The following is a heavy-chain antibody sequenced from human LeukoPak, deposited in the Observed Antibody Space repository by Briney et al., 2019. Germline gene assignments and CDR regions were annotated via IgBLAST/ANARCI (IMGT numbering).Heavy chain of an antibody. CDR2: IRYDGSNK. D-gene: IGHD3-22*01. V-gene: IGHV3-30*02. J-gene: IGHJ4*02. CDR3: ANGYDSSGYSLFDY. CDR1: GFTFSSYG. Sequence: PGGSLRLSCAASGFTFSSYGMHWVRQAPGKGLEWVAFIRYDGSNKYYADSVKGRFTISRDNSKNTLYLQMNSLRAEDTAVYYCANGYDSSGYSLFDYWGQGTLVTVSS.